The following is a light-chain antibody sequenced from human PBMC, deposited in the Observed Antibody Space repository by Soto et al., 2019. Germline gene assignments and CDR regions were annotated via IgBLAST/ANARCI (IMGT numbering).Light chain of an antibody. Sequence: IVIPQTPSTLSVSPVERAPLSCRASQSVSSNLAWYQQKPGQAPRLLIYDASNRATGIPARFSGSGSGTDFTLTISSLEPEDFAVYYCQQRSNWPLTFGQGTRLEIK. CDR3: QQRSNWPLT. J-gene: IGKJ5*01. CDR1: QSVSSN. CDR2: DAS. V-gene: IGKV3-11*01.